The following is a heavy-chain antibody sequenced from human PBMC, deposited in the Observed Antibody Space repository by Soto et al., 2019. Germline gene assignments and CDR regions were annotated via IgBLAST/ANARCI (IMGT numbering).Heavy chain of an antibody. CDR3: ARASDDSSGYYGALGS. D-gene: IGHD3-22*01. J-gene: IGHJ5*02. Sequence: SETLSLTCTVSGGSIGSGDYYWSWIRQPPGKGLEWIGYIYYSGSTYYNPSLKSRLTISVHTSKNQLSLNLTSVTAADTAVYYCARASDDSSGYYGALGSWGQGALVTVSS. V-gene: IGHV4-30-4*01. CDR2: IYYSGST. CDR1: GGSIGSGDYY.